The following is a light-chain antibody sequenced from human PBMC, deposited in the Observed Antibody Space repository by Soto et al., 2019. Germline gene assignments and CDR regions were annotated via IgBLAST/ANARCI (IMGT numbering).Light chain of an antibody. J-gene: IGKJ1*01. Sequence: EIVMTQSPGTLSLSPGERASLSCRASQTVSADYLAWYQQKPGQAPRLLIYGASSRATGIPDRFSGSGSGTDFTLNISRLEPEDFAVYYCQQFDSSPQTFGQGTKVEIK. CDR3: QQFDSSPQT. CDR2: GAS. CDR1: QTVSADY. V-gene: IGKV3-20*01.